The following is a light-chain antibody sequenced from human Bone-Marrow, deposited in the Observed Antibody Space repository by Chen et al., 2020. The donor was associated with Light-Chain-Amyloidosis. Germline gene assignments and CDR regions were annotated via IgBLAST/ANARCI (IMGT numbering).Light chain of an antibody. V-gene: IGLV3-19*01. J-gene: IGLJ3*02. CDR2: GKN. Sequence: SSELTQDPAVSVALGQTVRITCQGDSLRSYYASWYQQKPGQAPVLVIYGKNNRPSGIPDRFSGSSSGNTASLTSTGAQAEDEADYYCNDRDSSGNHWVFGGGTKLTVL. CDR1: SLRSYY. CDR3: NDRDSSGNHWV.